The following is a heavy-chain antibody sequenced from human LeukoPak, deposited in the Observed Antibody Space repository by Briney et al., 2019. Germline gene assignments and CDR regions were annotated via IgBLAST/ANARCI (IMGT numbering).Heavy chain of an antibody. J-gene: IGHJ4*02. CDR2: IHSDGST. Sequence: KASETLSLTCTVSGGSISDSYWNWIRQPPGRGLEWIGYIHSDGSTNYNPSLKSRVTMSLDTSNNQFSLKLSSVTAADTAVYYCARNLGSGLDSWGQGILLTVSS. CDR1: GGSISDSY. CDR3: ARNLGSGLDS. V-gene: IGHV4-59*01. D-gene: IGHD6-19*01.